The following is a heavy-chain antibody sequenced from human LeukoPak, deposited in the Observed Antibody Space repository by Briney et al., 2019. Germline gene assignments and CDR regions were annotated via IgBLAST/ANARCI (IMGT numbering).Heavy chain of an antibody. Sequence: PGRSLRLSCAASGFTFDDYAMHWVRQAPGKGLEGVSGISWNSGSIGYADSVKGRFTISRDNAKNSLYLQMNSLRAEDTALYYCAKAPSYSSSPDYWGQGTLVTVSS. CDR3: AKAPSYSSSPDY. D-gene: IGHD6-13*01. J-gene: IGHJ4*02. CDR2: ISWNSGSI. CDR1: GFTFDDYA. V-gene: IGHV3-9*01.